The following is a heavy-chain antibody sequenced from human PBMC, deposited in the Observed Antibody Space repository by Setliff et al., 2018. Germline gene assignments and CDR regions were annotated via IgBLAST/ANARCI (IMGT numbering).Heavy chain of an antibody. CDR1: GASITNINYY. CDR2: IFYSGRT. D-gene: IGHD3-16*01. Sequence: PSETLSLTCTVSGASITNINYYWGLIRQPPGKGLEWIGSIFYSGRTFYNPSLKSRVTISVDTSKNQFSLTLSSVTAADTAVYYCARLPNYVWGSPLDYWGQGTLVAVSS. V-gene: IGHV4-39*01. J-gene: IGHJ4*02. CDR3: ARLPNYVWGSPLDY.